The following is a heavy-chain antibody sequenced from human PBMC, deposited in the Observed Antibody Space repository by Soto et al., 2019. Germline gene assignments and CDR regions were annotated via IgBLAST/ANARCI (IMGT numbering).Heavy chain of an antibody. D-gene: IGHD6-6*01. Sequence: QVLLQESGPGLVKPSETLSLTCTVSGGPISSLYWAWIRQPAGKGLEWIGRIFPSGDSNYNPSLTSRVSMSLDTSKNQFSLTVSSVTAADTAVYYCARASRCKSEYECFAWLDFWGQGIPVTVSS. V-gene: IGHV4-4*07. J-gene: IGHJ4*02. CDR3: ARASRCKSEYECFAWLDF. CDR2: IFPSGDS. CDR1: GGPISSLY.